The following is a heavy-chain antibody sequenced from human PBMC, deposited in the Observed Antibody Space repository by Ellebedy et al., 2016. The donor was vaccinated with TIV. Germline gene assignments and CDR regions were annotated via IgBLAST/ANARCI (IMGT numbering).Heavy chain of an antibody. CDR2: IFPSDSDI. CDR3: ARKSPTFYFDS. J-gene: IGHJ4*02. Sequence: PGGSLRLSCTGSGYSFAHYWIAWVRKRPGKGLEWMGIIFPSDSDIKYSPSFKGQVTISADKSVNTAYLHWNSLNASDTAMYYCARKSPTFYFDSWGQGSVVTVSS. CDR1: GYSFAHYW. V-gene: IGHV5-51*01.